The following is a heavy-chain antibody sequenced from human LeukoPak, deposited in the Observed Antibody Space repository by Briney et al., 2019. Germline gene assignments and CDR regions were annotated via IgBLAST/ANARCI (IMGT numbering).Heavy chain of an antibody. V-gene: IGHV3-30*18. Sequence: GGSLRLSCAASGFTFSSYGMHWVRQAPGKGLEWVAVISYDGSNKYYADSVKGRFTISKDNSKNTLYLQMNSLRAEDTAVYYCAKDKLDGGPFDYWGQGTLVTVSS. J-gene: IGHJ4*02. D-gene: IGHD6-13*01. CDR1: GFTFSSYG. CDR2: ISYDGSNK. CDR3: AKDKLDGGPFDY.